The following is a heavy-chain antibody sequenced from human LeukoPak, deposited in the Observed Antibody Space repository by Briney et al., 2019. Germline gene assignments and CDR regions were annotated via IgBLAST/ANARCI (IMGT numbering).Heavy chain of an antibody. CDR3: ARDMSVAHWFFDL. Sequence: SETLSLTCTVSGGSISSGGFYWTWIRQYPGEGLEWIGYIYYSGSTFYNPSLKSRVTISVDTSKNQFSLKLSSVTAADTAVYYCARDMSVAHWFFDLWGRGTLVTVSS. CDR1: GGSISSGGFY. V-gene: IGHV4-31*03. J-gene: IGHJ2*01. D-gene: IGHD3-10*02. CDR2: IYYSGST.